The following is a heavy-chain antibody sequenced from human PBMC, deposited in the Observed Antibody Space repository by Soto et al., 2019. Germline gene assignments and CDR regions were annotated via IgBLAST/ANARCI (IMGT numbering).Heavy chain of an antibody. V-gene: IGHV3-23*01. D-gene: IGHD3-16*01. J-gene: IGHJ4*02. CDR3: AKGGAYVWGSFDY. Sequence: GGSLRLSCAASGFTFSGYAMTWVRQAPGKGLEWVSGISGSGGATYYPDSVRGRFTISRDNSKNTVNTLYLQMNSLRAEDTAVYFCAKGGAYVWGSFDYWGQGTLVTVSS. CDR1: GFTFSGYA. CDR2: ISGSGGAT.